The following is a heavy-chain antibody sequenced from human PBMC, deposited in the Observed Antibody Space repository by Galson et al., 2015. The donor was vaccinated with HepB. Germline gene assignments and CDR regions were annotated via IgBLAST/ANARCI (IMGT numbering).Heavy chain of an antibody. J-gene: IGHJ5*02. Sequence: SLRLSCAASGFPFNNAWMTWVRQAPGMGLEWVGRIKSKTDGETTDYAAPVKGTFAISRADSKNRLYLQMNSLKPEDTSVYYCTTDVNYSTYWSWLDPWGQGTLVTVSS. CDR2: IKSKTDGETT. CDR3: TTDVNYSTYWSWLDP. V-gene: IGHV3-15*01. D-gene: IGHD2-8*02. CDR1: GFPFNNAW.